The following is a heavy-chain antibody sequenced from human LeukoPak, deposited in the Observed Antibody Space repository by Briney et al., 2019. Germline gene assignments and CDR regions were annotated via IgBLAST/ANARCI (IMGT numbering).Heavy chain of an antibody. CDR2: IWYDGSNK. J-gene: IGHJ4*02. D-gene: IGHD2-2*01. Sequence: PGRSLRLSCAASGFTFSSYGMHWVRQAPGKGLEWVAVIWYDGSNKYYADSVKGRFTISRDNSKNTLYLQMNSLRAEDTAVYYCARDFETYDYFDYWGQGTLVTVST. CDR1: GFTFSSYG. CDR3: ARDFETYDYFDY. V-gene: IGHV3-33*01.